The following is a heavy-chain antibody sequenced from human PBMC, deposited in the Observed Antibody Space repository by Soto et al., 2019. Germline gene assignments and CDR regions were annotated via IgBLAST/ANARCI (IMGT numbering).Heavy chain of an antibody. V-gene: IGHV3-23*01. Sequence: EVQLLESGGDLVQPGGSLRLSCAASSFSFSNYAMTWVRQAPGKGLEWVSVISGTGDTTSYGDSVKGRFTISRDNSQNTLYLQMDSLRAEDTAVYYCAKGHERNSISTYDYFGMDVWGQGTTVTVSS. CDR2: ISGTGDTT. CDR1: SFSFSNYA. CDR3: AKGHERNSISTYDYFGMDV. D-gene: IGHD3-3*02. J-gene: IGHJ6*02.